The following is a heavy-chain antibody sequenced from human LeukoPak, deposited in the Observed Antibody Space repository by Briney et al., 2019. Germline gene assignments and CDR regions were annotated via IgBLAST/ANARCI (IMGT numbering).Heavy chain of an antibody. CDR1: GFSLSSYW. CDR3: ISDHTGHDDY. V-gene: IGHV3-74*01. J-gene: IGHJ4*02. CDR2: INIEGSTT. Sequence: SGGSLRLSCAASGFSLSSYWVHWVRQAPGKGLVWVSRINIEGSTTTYADSVKGRFTISRDNAKNTVSLQMNSLRAEDTAVYYCISDHTGHDDYWGQGTLVTVSS. D-gene: IGHD1-1*01.